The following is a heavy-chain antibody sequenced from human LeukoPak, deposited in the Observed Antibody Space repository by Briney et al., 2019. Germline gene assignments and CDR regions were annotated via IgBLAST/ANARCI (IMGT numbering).Heavy chain of an antibody. CDR2: IYSGGST. D-gene: IGHD3-22*01. CDR1: GFTVSSNL. V-gene: IGHV3-66*02. J-gene: IGHJ4*02. CDR3: ARDYDSSGYYIYY. Sequence: GGSLRLSCAASGFTVSSNLMSWVRQAPGKGLEWVSVIYSGGSTYYADSVKGRFTISRDNSKNTLYLQMNSLRAEDTAMYYCARDYDSSGYYIYYWGQGTLVTVSS.